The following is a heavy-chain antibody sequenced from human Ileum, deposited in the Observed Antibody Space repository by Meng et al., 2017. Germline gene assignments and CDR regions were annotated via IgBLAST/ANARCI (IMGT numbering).Heavy chain of an antibody. D-gene: IGHD4/OR15-4a*01. CDR1: GGSISSGAYY. CDR2: IYYSGIT. Sequence: VRLQASAPGLVKPSQTPSFTCNVAGGSISSGAYYWSWIRQHPGKGLEWIGYIYYSGITYYSPSLKSLATITVDRSKNQFSLRLKSVTAADTAVYYCARVADGGNYRGWYFDLWGRGTLVTVSS. J-gene: IGHJ2*01. V-gene: IGHV4-31*01. CDR3: ARVADGGNYRGWYFDL.